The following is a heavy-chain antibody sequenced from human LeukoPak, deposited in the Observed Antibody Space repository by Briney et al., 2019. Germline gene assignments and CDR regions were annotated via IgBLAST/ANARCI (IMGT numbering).Heavy chain of an antibody. CDR3: ARDSSYAQDY. Sequence: GGSLRLSCAASGFTFSSYSMNWVRQAPGKGLEWVSYIGVSSNTIYYADSVKGRFTISRDNAKNSLYLQMSSLGDEDTAVYYCARDSSYAQDYWGQGTLVTVPS. J-gene: IGHJ4*02. CDR2: IGVSSNTI. CDR1: GFTFSSYS. D-gene: IGHD2/OR15-2a*01. V-gene: IGHV3-48*02.